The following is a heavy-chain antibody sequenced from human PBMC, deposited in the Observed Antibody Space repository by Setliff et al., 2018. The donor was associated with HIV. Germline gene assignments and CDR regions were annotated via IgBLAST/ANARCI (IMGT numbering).Heavy chain of an antibody. Sequence: SETLSLTCVVSGDSISRSRYYWGWIRQPPGKGLEWIGSFYYSGSTSYNPSLKSRVTISGDTSKNQVSLRLSSVTAADAAVYYCASRVYYYDSSGYLRKEGFDPWGQGTLVTVSS. J-gene: IGHJ5*02. V-gene: IGHV4-39*01. CDR1: GDSISRSRYY. D-gene: IGHD3-22*01. CDR3: ASRVYYYDSSGYLRKEGFDP. CDR2: FYYSGST.